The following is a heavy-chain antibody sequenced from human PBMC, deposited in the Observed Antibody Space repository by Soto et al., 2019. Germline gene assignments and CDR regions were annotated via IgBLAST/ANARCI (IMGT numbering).Heavy chain of an antibody. CDR3: ARVSRGYGDYVTGYYYGMDV. Sequence: QVQLVQSGAEVKKPGSSVKVSYKASGGTFSSYAISWVRQAPGQGLEWMGGIIPIFGTANYAQKFQGRVTITADESTSTAYMELSSLRSEDTAVYYCARVSRGYGDYVTGYYYGMDVWGQGTTVTVSS. CDR1: GGTFSSYA. CDR2: IIPIFGTA. V-gene: IGHV1-69*01. D-gene: IGHD4-17*01. J-gene: IGHJ6*02.